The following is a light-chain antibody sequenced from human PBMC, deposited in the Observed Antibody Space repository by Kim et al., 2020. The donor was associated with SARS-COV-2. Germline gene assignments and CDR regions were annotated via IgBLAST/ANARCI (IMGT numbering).Light chain of an antibody. J-gene: IGLJ3*02. V-gene: IGLV10-54*04. CDR1: SNNVGYEG. CDR3: SAWDSSLSAWV. CDR2: RNN. Sequence: LTQPPSVSKDLRQTATLTCTGNSNNVGYEGAAWLQQHQGHPPKLLSYRNNNRPSGIYDRFSASRSGNTASLTITGLQPEDETDYYCSAWDSSLSAWVFGGGTQLTVL.